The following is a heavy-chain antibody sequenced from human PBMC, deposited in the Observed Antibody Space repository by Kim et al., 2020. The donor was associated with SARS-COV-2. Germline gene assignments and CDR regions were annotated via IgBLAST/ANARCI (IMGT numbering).Heavy chain of an antibody. Sequence: GGSLRLSCAASGFTFDDYAMHWVRQAPGKGLEWVSGISWNSGSIGYADSVKGRFTISRDNAKNSLYLQMNSLRAEDTALYYCAKDRGEDYYGSGLSDAFDIWGQGTMVTVSS. CDR1: GFTFDDYA. CDR3: AKDRGEDYYGSGLSDAFDI. CDR2: ISWNSGSI. D-gene: IGHD3-10*01. J-gene: IGHJ3*02. V-gene: IGHV3-9*01.